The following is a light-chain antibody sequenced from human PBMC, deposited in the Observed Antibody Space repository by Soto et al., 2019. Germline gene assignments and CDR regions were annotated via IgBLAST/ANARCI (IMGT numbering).Light chain of an antibody. CDR2: RAS. CDR1: QSVSSN. V-gene: IGKV3-11*01. Sequence: TVMTQSPAPPSVSPGERATLSCRASQSVSSNLAWLQQRPGQAPRLLIYRASNRATGIPARFSGSGSGTDFTLTISSLEPEDFAVYYCQQRSNWPRLTFGGGTKVDIK. CDR3: QQRSNWPRLT. J-gene: IGKJ4*01.